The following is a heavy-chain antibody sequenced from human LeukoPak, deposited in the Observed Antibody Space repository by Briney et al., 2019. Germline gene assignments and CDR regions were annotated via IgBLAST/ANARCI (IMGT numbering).Heavy chain of an antibody. V-gene: IGHV3-30*03. J-gene: IGHJ5*02. Sequence: GGSLRLSCAASGFTVSSNYMSWVRQAPGKGLEWVAVIANDGKTTYYADSVKGRFTISRDNAKNSLYLQMNSLRVEDTAIYFCARDRDSSGLYGGADLWGQGVLVTVSA. CDR1: GFTVSSNY. D-gene: IGHD6-19*01. CDR3: ARDRDSSGLYGGADL. CDR2: IANDGKTT.